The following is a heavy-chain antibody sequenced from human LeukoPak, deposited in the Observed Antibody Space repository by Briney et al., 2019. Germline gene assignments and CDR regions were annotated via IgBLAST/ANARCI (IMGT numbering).Heavy chain of an antibody. J-gene: IGHJ4*02. CDR3: AKDQGDYYGSGSSVDY. Sequence: GKSLRLSCAVSGFTFSDYAMHWVRQAPGKGLEWVSAISGSGGSTYYADSVKGRFTISRDNSKNTLYLQMNSLRAEDTAVYYCAKDQGDYYGSGSSVDYWGQGTLVTVSS. V-gene: IGHV3-23*01. CDR1: GFTFSDYA. CDR2: ISGSGGST. D-gene: IGHD3-10*01.